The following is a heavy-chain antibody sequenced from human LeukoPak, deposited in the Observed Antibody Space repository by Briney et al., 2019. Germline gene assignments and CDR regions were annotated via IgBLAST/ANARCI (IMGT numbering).Heavy chain of an antibody. CDR1: GGSISSSTYS. D-gene: IGHD5-24*01. Sequence: MASETLSLTCTVSGGSISSSTYSWTWIRQPPGKGLEWIGSIHYDGNTYYKPSHKSRVTISVDTSKIQFSLRLSSATAADMATYYCARHSLNNYGSYYWGQGTLVTVSS. CDR3: ARHSLNNYGSYY. J-gene: IGHJ4*02. V-gene: IGHV4-39*01. CDR2: IHYDGNT.